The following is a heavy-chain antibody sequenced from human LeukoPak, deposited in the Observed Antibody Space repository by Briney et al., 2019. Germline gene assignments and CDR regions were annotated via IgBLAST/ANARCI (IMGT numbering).Heavy chain of an antibody. J-gene: IGHJ3*02. V-gene: IGHV1-69*05. CDR2: IIPVFGTA. Sequence: GASVKVSCKASGGTFSSYAISWVRQAPGQGLEWMGGIIPVFGTANYAQKFQGRVTITTDESTSTAYMELSSLRSEDTAVYYCARDHPRLAFDIWGQGTMVTVSS. CDR3: ARDHPRLAFDI. CDR1: GGTFSSYA.